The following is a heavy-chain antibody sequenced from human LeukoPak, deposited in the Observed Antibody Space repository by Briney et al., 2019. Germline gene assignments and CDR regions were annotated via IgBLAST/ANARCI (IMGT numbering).Heavy chain of an antibody. CDR3: AREPIAVAGYYYYYGMDV. CDR2: IIPIFGTA. Sequence: ASVKVSRKASGGTFSSYAISWVRQAPGQGLEWMGGIIPIFGTASYAQKFQGRVTITADKSTSTAYMELSSLRSEDTAVYYCAREPIAVAGYYYYYGMDVWGQGTTVTVSS. V-gene: IGHV1-69*06. D-gene: IGHD6-19*01. J-gene: IGHJ6*02. CDR1: GGTFSSYA.